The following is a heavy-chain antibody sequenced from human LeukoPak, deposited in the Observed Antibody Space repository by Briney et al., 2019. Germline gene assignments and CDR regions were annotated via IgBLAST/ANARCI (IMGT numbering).Heavy chain of an antibody. D-gene: IGHD3-9*01. Sequence: SVKVSCKASGGTFSSSAISWVRQAPGQGLEWMGGIIPIFGTANYAQKFQGRVTITTDESTSTAYMELSSLRSEDTAVYYCARGYYDILTGYYQIDYWGQGTLVTVSS. CDR3: ARGYYDILTGYYQIDY. CDR2: IIPIFGTA. CDR1: GGTFSSSA. V-gene: IGHV1-69*05. J-gene: IGHJ4*02.